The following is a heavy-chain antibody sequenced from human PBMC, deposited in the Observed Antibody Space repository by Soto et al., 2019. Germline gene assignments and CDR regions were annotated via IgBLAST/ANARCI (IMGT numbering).Heavy chain of an antibody. CDR1: GGSISSGDYY. V-gene: IGHV4-30-4*01. J-gene: IGHJ4*02. CDR2: IYYSGST. CDR3: ARGKISRGYSYGYDY. Sequence: ASETLSLTCTVSGGSISSGDYYWSWIRQPPGKGLEWIGYIYYSGSTYYNPSLKSRVTISVDTSKNQFSLKLSSVTAADTAVYYCARGKISRGYSYGYDYWGQGTLVTVSS. D-gene: IGHD5-18*01.